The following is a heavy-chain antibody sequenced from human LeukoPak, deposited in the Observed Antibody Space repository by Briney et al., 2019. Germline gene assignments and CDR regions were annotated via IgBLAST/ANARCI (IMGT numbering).Heavy chain of an antibody. Sequence: ASVKVSCKASGYTFTSYDINWVRQATGQGLEWMGWMNPNSGNTGYAQKFQGRVTMTRNTSISTAYMELSSLRSEDTAVYYCARGFRGYVWGSYRYTETGWFDPWGQGTLVTVSS. CDR1: GYTFTSYD. J-gene: IGHJ5*02. CDR3: ARGFRGYVWGSYRYTETGWFDP. CDR2: MNPNSGNT. V-gene: IGHV1-8*01. D-gene: IGHD3-16*02.